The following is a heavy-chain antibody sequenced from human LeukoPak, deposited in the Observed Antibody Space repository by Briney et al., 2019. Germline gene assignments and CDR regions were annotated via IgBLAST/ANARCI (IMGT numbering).Heavy chain of an antibody. CDR2: IKHDEREE. V-gene: IGHV3-7*03. CDR1: GFTFSDSW. CDR3: ARRYFDL. J-gene: IGHJ3*01. Sequence: GGSLRLSCVASGFTFSDSWMTWVRQAPGKGLEWVASIKHDEREEYYADSVKGRFSISRDNGKNSLYLHMNSLRAEDTAVYYCARRYFDLWGQGTMVTVSS.